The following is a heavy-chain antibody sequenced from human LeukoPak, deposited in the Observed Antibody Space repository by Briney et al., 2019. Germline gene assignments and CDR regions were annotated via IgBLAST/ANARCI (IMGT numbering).Heavy chain of an antibody. CDR1: GYTFTGYY. Sequence: ASVKVSCKASGYTFTGYYMHWVRQAPGQGLEWMGWINPNSGGTNYAQKFQGWVTMTRDTSISTAYMELSRLRSDDTAVYYCARERMELWFEEADYYGMDVWGQGTTVTVSS. J-gene: IGHJ6*02. CDR2: INPNSGGT. D-gene: IGHD3-10*01. V-gene: IGHV1-2*04. CDR3: ARERMELWFEEADYYGMDV.